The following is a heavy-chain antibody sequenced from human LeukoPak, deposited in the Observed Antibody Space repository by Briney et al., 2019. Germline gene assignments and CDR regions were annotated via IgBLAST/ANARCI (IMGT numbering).Heavy chain of an antibody. Sequence: PGESLKISCKGSGYSFTSDWIGWVRQMPGKGLEWMGNIYPGDSDTRYSPSFQGQVAISADKSINTAYLQWSSLKASDTAMYYCASALGCSGGSCYDYWGQGTLVTVSS. CDR1: GYSFTSDW. CDR2: IYPGDSDT. V-gene: IGHV5-51*01. D-gene: IGHD2-15*01. J-gene: IGHJ4*02. CDR3: ASALGCSGGSCYDY.